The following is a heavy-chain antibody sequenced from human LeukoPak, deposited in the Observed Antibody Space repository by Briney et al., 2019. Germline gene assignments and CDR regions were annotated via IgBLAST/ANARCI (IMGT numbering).Heavy chain of an antibody. CDR2: IYYSGST. CDR3: ARGYSYGKYYYYYYGMDV. V-gene: IGHV4-59*01. J-gene: IGHJ6*02. CDR1: GGSISSYY. Sequence: SETLSLTCTVSGGSISSYYWSWIRQPPGKGLEWIGYIYYSGSTNYNPSLKSRVTISVDTSKNQFSLKLSSVTAADTAVYYCARGYSYGKYYYYYYGMDVWGQGTTVPVSS. D-gene: IGHD5-18*01.